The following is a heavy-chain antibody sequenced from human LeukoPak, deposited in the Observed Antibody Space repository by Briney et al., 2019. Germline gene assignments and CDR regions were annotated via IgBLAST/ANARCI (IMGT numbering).Heavy chain of an antibody. V-gene: IGHV3-33*01. CDR1: GFTFSEFA. J-gene: IGHJ4*02. Sequence: GGSLRLSCVTSGFTFSEFAMHWVRQVPGKGLEWVAAIWYDGSDKYYADSVKGRFTISRDNAKNSLYLQMNSLRAEDTAVFYCARDHLDTAMVFFDYWGQGTLVTVSS. CDR3: ARDHLDTAMVFFDY. D-gene: IGHD5-18*01. CDR2: IWYDGSDK.